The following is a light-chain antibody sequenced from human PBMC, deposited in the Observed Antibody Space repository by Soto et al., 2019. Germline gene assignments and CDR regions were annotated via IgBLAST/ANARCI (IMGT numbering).Light chain of an antibody. CDR1: QSISSR. J-gene: IGKJ3*01. CDR2: DAS. CDR3: QQYDSLPPLFT. Sequence: DIQMTQSPSTLSASVGDRVTITCRASQSISSRLAWYQQKSGKAPNLLIYDASSLEGGVPSRFSGSGSGTAFTFTISSLQPEDVATYYCQQYDSLPPLFTFGPGTKVAIK. V-gene: IGKV1-5*01.